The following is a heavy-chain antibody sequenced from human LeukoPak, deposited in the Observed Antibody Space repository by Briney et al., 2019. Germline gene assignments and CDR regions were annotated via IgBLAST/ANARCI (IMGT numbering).Heavy chain of an antibody. J-gene: IGHJ4*02. V-gene: IGHV1-2*02. CDR1: GYTFTDYY. D-gene: IGHD3-9*01. CDR2: INSNSGGT. Sequence: VASVKVSCKASGYTFTDYYMHWVRQAPGQGPEWMGWINSNSGGTNYAQKFYARVTMTRDTSISTAYMELSRLRSDDTAVFYCARSPDILTGENLDYWGQGTLVTVSS. CDR3: ARSPDILTGENLDY.